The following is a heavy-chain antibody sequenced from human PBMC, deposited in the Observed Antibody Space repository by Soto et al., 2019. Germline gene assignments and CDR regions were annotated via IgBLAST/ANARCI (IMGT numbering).Heavy chain of an antibody. CDR2: IIPILGIA. D-gene: IGHD2-21*02. V-gene: IGHV1-69*02. Sequence: QVQLVQSGAEVKKPGSSVKVSCKASGGTFSSYTISWVRQAPGQGLEWMGRIIPILGIANYAQKFQGRVTITADKSTRTAYMELSSLRSEDTAVYYCARGGCGGDCYSGYWGQGTLVTVSS. CDR1: GGTFSSYT. J-gene: IGHJ4*02. CDR3: ARGGCGGDCYSGY.